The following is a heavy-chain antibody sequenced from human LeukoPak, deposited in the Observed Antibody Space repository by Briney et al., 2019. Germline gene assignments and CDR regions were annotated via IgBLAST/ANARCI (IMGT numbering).Heavy chain of an antibody. V-gene: IGHV3-21*01. J-gene: IGHJ4*02. D-gene: IGHD1-1*01. CDR1: GFTFSSYS. CDR3: ARDWNYFSC. CDR2: IISSSGSI. Sequence: GGSLRLSCAAPGFTFSSYSMNWVRQAPGKGLEWVSSIISSSGSIYYADSVKGRFTISRDNAKNSLYLQMNSLRVEDTAVYYCARDWNYFSCWGQGTLVTVSS.